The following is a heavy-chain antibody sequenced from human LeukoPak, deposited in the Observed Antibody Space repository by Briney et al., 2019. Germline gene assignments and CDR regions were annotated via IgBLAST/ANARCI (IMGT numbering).Heavy chain of an antibody. V-gene: IGHV4-4*07. CDR1: GGSISSYY. CDR2: IYTSGST. Sequence: SETLSLTCTVSGGSISSYYWSWIRQPAGKGLEWIGRIYTSGSTNYNPSLKSRVTMSVDTSKNQFSLKLSSVTAADTAVYYCAREAHVGATRAFDTWGQGTMVTVSS. D-gene: IGHD1-26*01. CDR3: AREAHVGATRAFDT. J-gene: IGHJ3*02.